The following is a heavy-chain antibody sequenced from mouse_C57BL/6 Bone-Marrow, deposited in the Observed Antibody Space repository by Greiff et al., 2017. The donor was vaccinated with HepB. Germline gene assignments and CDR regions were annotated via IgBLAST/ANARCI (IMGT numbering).Heavy chain of an antibody. V-gene: IGHV7-3*01. CDR3: ARYGPYDAWFAY. CDR1: GFTFTDYY. Sequence: EVKLMDSGGGLVQPGGSLSLSCAASGFTFTDYYMSWVRQPPGKALEWLGFIRNKANGYTSEYSASVKGRFTISRDNSQSILYLQMNALRAEDSATYDGARYGPYDAWFAYWGQGTLVTVSA. D-gene: IGHD2-12*01. CDR2: IRNKANGYTS. J-gene: IGHJ3*01.